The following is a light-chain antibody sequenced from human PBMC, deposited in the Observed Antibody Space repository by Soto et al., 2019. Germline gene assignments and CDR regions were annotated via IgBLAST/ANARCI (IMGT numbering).Light chain of an antibody. V-gene: IGKV1-27*01. CDR2: GAS. J-gene: IGKJ1*01. Sequence: DIQMTQSPSSLSASVGDRVTVSCRASQYISNFLAWYQQKPGKVPKLLIYGASTLQSGVPSRFSGSGSGTDFTLTISSLQPEDVATYFCQTYSSALWTFGQGTRVEIK. CDR1: QYISNF. CDR3: QTYSSALWT.